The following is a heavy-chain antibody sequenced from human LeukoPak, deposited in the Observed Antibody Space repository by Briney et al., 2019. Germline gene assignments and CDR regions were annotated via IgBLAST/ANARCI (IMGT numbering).Heavy chain of an antibody. CDR1: GYSFTSYW. CDR3: ARQIPGSFGGFDY. CDR2: IYPGDSDT. D-gene: IGHD2-15*01. J-gene: IGHJ4*02. V-gene: IGHV5-51*01. Sequence: GESLKISCKGSGYSFTSYWIGWVRQLPGEGLEWMGIIYPGDSDTRYSPSFQGQVTISADKSISTAYLQWSSLKASDTAMYYCARQIPGSFGGFDYWGQGTLVTVSS.